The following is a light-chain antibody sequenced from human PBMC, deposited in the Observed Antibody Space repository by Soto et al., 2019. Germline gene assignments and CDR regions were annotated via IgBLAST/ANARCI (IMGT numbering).Light chain of an antibody. CDR3: SSYTSSNTLEV. CDR2: EVS. CDR1: GSDVGGSNY. V-gene: IGLV2-14*01. Sequence: QSVLIQPASVSGSPGQSITISCTGTGSDVGGSNYVSWYQHHPHRAPKLLIYEVSYRPSGVSNRFSGSKSDNTASLTISGLQAEDEADYYCSSYTSSNTLEVFGIGTKVTVL. J-gene: IGLJ1*01.